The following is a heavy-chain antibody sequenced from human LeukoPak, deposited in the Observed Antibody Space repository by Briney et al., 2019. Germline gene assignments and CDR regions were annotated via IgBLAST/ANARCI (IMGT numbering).Heavy chain of an antibody. CDR1: GYTFTSYA. Sequence: EASVNVSCKASGYTFTSYAMNWVRQAPGQGLEWMGWINTNTGNPTYAQGFTGRFVFSLDTSVSTAYLQISSLKAEDTAVYYCARDYYDSSGYYPRMAYWGQGTLVTVSS. CDR2: INTNTGNP. V-gene: IGHV7-4-1*02. D-gene: IGHD3-22*01. J-gene: IGHJ4*02. CDR3: ARDYYDSSGYYPRMAY.